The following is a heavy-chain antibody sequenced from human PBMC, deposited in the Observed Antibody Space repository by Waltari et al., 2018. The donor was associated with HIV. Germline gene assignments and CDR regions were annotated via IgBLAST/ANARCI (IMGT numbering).Heavy chain of an antibody. Sequence: QVQLVESGGGVVEPGRSLRLTCATSGFPFRSYGIHWVRQAPGKGLEWVAVIWYDGTDEYYVDSVKGRFTISRDNSKNTVYLQMSSLRAEDTGVYFCARERGYTSPFDYRGQGTLVTVSS. CDR1: GFPFRSYG. CDR3: ARERGYTSPFDY. CDR2: IWYDGTDE. V-gene: IGHV3-33*01. J-gene: IGHJ4*02. D-gene: IGHD5-18*01.